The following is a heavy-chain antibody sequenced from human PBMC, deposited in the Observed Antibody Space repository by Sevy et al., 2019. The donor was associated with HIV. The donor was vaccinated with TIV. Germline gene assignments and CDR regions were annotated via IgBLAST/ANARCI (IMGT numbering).Heavy chain of an antibody. CDR3: ARLIRSPELELPSYYYYGMDV. V-gene: IGHV3-21*01. CDR2: ISDSSSYI. D-gene: IGHD1-7*01. CDR1: GFTFSSYC. J-gene: IGHJ6*02. Sequence: GGSLRLSCAASGFTFSSYCLSWVRQAPGKGLEWISSISDSSSYIYYADSVKGRFTISRDNARNSLYLQMSSLRAEDTAVYYCARLIRSPELELPSYYYYGMDVWGQGTTVTVSS.